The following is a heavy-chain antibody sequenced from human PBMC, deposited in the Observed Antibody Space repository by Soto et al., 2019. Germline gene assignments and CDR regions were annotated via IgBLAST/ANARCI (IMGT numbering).Heavy chain of an antibody. CDR2: IYYSGST. D-gene: IGHD1-20*01. Sequence: QVQLQESGPGLVKPSQTLSLTCTVSGGSISSGGYYWSWIRQHPGKGLEWIGYIYYSGSTYYNPSLKSRVPISVGSSRNKFALKRSSVAAADTAVYYCARVRLRYNWAPDAFDIWGQGKMVTVSS. V-gene: IGHV4-31*03. J-gene: IGHJ3*02. CDR3: ARVRLRYNWAPDAFDI. CDR1: GGSISSGGYY.